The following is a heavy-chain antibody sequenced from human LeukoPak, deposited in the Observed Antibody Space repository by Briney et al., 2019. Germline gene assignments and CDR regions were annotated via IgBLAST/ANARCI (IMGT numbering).Heavy chain of an antibody. CDR1: GFTVSSNY. CDR3: VXXXXAAAGTRWYDP. CDR2: IYSGGST. V-gene: IGHV3-53*01. Sequence: GGSLRLSCAASGFTVSSNYMSWVRQAPGKGLEWVSVIYSGGSTYYADSVEGRFTISRDNSKNTLHLEMNSLRVEDTAVYYCVXXXXAAAGTRWYDPWGQGTLVTVSS. J-gene: IGHJ5*02. D-gene: IGHD6-13*01.